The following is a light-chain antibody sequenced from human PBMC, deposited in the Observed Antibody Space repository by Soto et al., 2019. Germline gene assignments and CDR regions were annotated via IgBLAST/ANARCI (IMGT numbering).Light chain of an antibody. V-gene: IGLV2-8*01. Sequence: QSVLTQPPSASGSPGQSVTISCAGTSSDVGGYNYVSWYQQYPGKVPKLMIYEVSERPSGVPDRFSGSKSGNTAFLTVSGLQAEDEADYYCSSFTSSSTRVFGTGTKVTVL. J-gene: IGLJ1*01. CDR2: EVS. CDR1: SSDVGGYNY. CDR3: SSFTSSSTRV.